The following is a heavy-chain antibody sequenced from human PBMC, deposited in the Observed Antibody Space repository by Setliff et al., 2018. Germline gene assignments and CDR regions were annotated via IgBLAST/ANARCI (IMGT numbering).Heavy chain of an antibody. Sequence: SETLSLTCTVSGGSISSGIYYWSWIRQPPGKGLEWIGTIYHNGNSYYNPSLKSRVTISVDTSKNQLSLKLNSLTAADTAVYYCARVSGMGSPPYYYYYYGMDVWGQGTTVTVS. D-gene: IGHD6-25*01. CDR3: ARVSGMGSPPYYYYYYGMDV. J-gene: IGHJ6*02. CDR1: GGSISSGIYY. CDR2: IYHNGNS. V-gene: IGHV4-39*07.